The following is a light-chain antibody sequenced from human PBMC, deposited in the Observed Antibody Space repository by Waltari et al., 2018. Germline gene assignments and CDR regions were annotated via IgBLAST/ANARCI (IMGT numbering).Light chain of an antibody. V-gene: IGLV1-44*01. Sequence: QSVLTQAPSASGTPGQRVIISCSGSSSNIGNNPDHWDQQVPVTAPKLLIFYNNERPSGVPDRLSGSKSGTSASLAISGLQSEDEADYYCASWDDGLNGWVFGGGTRLTVL. CDR1: SSNIGNNP. CDR2: YNN. J-gene: IGLJ3*02. CDR3: ASWDDGLNGWV.